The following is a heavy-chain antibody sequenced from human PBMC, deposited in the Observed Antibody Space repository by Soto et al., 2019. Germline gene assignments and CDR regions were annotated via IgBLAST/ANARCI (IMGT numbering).Heavy chain of an antibody. CDR3: GSDYRPVDPPQDAVRN. CDR1: GYTFTGYY. V-gene: IGHV1-2*04. CDR2: INPNSGGT. Sequence: QVQLVQSGAEVKKPGASVKVSCKASGYTFTGYYMHWVRQAPGQGLEWMGWINPNSGGTNYAQKFPRCRTTNRVPSNMFECYEKSNNKSDDTAVKYCGSDYRPVDPPQDAVRNWGQGTMVTDTS. D-gene: IGHD5-12*01. J-gene: IGHJ3*02.